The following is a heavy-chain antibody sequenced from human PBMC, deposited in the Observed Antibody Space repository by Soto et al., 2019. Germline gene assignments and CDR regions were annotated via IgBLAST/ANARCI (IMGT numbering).Heavy chain of an antibody. V-gene: IGHV1-69*08. Sequence: QVQLVQSGAEVKKPGSSVKVSCKASGGTFSSYTISWVRQAPGQGLEWMGRIIPILGIANYAQKFQGRVTITADKSTSTAYMELSSLRSEDTAVYYCARDGPKAFEEWPWGQGTLVTVSS. CDR1: GGTFSSYT. CDR3: ARDGPKAFEEWP. CDR2: IIPILGIA. D-gene: IGHD2-8*01. J-gene: IGHJ5*02.